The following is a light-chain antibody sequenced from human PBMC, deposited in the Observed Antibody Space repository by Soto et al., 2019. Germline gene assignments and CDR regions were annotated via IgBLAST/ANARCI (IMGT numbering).Light chain of an antibody. CDR1: QSISSY. CDR2: AAS. V-gene: IGKV1-39*01. J-gene: IGKJ2*01. Sequence: DIQMTQSPSSLSASVGDRVTITCRASQSISSYLNWSQQKPGKAPKLLIYAASSLQSGVPSRFSGSGSGTDFTLTISSLQPEEFATYYCQQSYSTPRTFGQGTKLEIK. CDR3: QQSYSTPRT.